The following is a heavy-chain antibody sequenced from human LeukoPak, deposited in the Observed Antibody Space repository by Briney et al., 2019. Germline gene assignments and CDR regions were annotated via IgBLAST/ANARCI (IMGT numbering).Heavy chain of an antibody. CDR1: GYTFISYE. CDR2: MNPQSGNT. V-gene: IGHV1-8*01. CDR3: ARGQVVYSFHTSGYFDY. Sequence: ASVTVSYKASGYTFISYEINWVRQAAGQGEEWMGWMNPQSGNTGYAQKFQGRVTMTGDTSINTAYMELSSLTSEDTAVYYCARGQVVYSFHTSGYFDYWGQGTLVTVSS. J-gene: IGHJ4*02. D-gene: IGHD3-22*01.